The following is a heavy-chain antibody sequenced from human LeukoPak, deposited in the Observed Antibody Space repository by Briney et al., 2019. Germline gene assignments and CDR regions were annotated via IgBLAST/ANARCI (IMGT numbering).Heavy chain of an antibody. CDR2: ISYDGSNK. J-gene: IGHJ4*02. Sequence: GGSLRLSCAASGXSFSSHTMHWVRQAPGKGREWVAVISYDGSNKYYVDSVKGRFTISRDNSKNTLYLQMNSLRTEDTAVYYCARREGGTTLDYWGQGTLVTVSS. CDR1: GXSFSSHT. CDR3: ARREGGTTLDY. V-gene: IGHV3-30*04. D-gene: IGHD1-26*01.